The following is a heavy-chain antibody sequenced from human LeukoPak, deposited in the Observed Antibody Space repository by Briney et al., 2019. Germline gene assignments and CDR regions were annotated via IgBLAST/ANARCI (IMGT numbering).Heavy chain of an antibody. CDR2: IIPIFGTA. CDR3: VKAAGTPPTPYFDY. D-gene: IGHD6-13*01. Sequence: SVKVSCKASGGTFSSYAISWVRQAPGQGLEWMGGIIPIFGTANYAQKFQGRVTITADESTSTAYMELSSLKSEDTAVYYCVKAAGTPPTPYFDYWGQGTLVTVSS. J-gene: IGHJ4*02. CDR1: GGTFSSYA. V-gene: IGHV1-69*13.